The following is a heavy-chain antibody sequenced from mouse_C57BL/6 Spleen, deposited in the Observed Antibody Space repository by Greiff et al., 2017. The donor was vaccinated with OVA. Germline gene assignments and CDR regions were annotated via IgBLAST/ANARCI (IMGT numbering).Heavy chain of an antibody. J-gene: IGHJ4*01. D-gene: IGHD2-3*01. V-gene: IGHV5-4*01. CDR2: ISDGGSYT. Sequence: EVKVVESGGGLVKPGGSLKLSCAASGFTFSSYAMSWVRQTPEKRLEWVATISDGGSYTYYPDNVKGRFTISRDNAKNNLYLQMSHLKSEDTAMYYCARDGGGYYVRYAMDYWGQGTSVTVSS. CDR3: ARDGGGYYVRYAMDY. CDR1: GFTFSSYA.